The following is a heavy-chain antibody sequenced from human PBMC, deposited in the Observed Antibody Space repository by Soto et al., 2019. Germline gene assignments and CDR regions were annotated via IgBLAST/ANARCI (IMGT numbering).Heavy chain of an antibody. Sequence: ASVKVSCKACGYTFTSYGISWVRQAPGQGLEWMGWISAYNGNTNYAQKLQGRVTMTTDTSTSTAYMELRSLRSDDTAVYYCTTDPVTMIVVVPCSGWGQGTLVTVSS. J-gene: IGHJ4*02. CDR2: ISAYNGNT. V-gene: IGHV1-18*01. CDR1: GYTFTSYG. CDR3: TTDPVTMIVVVPCSG. D-gene: IGHD3-22*01.